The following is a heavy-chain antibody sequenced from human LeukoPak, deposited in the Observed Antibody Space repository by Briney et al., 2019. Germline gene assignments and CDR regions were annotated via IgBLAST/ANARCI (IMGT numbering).Heavy chain of an antibody. CDR3: AKGDHLYSGSYLCY. D-gene: IGHD1-26*01. J-gene: IGHJ4*02. Sequence: PGGSLRLSCAASGFTFSSDGMHWVRQAPGKGLEWVAVISSDGSNKYYADSVKGRFTISRDNSQNTLYLQMNSLRAEDTAVYYCAKGDHLYSGSYLCYWGQGTLVTVSS. V-gene: IGHV3-30*18. CDR2: ISSDGSNK. CDR1: GFTFSSDG.